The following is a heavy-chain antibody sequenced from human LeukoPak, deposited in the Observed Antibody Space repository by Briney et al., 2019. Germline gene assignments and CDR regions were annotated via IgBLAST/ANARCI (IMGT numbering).Heavy chain of an antibody. V-gene: IGHV3-7*01. CDR3: ARDAPRNSGSSLIY. Sequence: GGSLRLSCAASGFTFTTYGMHWVRQAPGKGLEWVANIRQDGSEKYYVDSVKGRFTISRDNAKNSLYLQMNSLRAEDTAVYYCARDAPRNSGSSLIYWGQGTLVTVSS. CDR2: IRQDGSEK. D-gene: IGHD3-16*02. CDR1: GFTFTTYG. J-gene: IGHJ4*02.